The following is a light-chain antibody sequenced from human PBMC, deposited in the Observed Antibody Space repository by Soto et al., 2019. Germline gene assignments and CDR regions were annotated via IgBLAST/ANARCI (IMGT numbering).Light chain of an antibody. CDR2: GNS. J-gene: IGLJ1*01. CDR3: QSYDRSLRGYV. Sequence: QSVLTQPPSVSGAPGQRVTISCTGSSSNIGAGYDVHWYQQLPGTVPKLLIYGNSNRPSGVPDRFSGSKSGTSASLAITGLQAEDEADYYCQSYDRSLRGYVFGAGTKLTVL. V-gene: IGLV1-40*01. CDR1: SSNIGAGYD.